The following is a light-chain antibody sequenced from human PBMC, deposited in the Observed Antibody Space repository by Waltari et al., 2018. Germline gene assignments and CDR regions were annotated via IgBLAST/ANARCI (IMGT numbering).Light chain of an antibody. CDR3: ASYAVDRTWV. CDR2: DDI. J-gene: IGLJ3*02. CDR1: SNDVGSYSL. V-gene: IGLV2-23*01. Sequence: QSALTQPASVSGSPGQSITISCIGVSNDVGSYSLVYWYQHHPDKAPKLLIYDDIKRPSGVSDRFSGSRSGNTASLTISGLQAEDEADYFCASYAVDRTWVFGGGTKLSVL.